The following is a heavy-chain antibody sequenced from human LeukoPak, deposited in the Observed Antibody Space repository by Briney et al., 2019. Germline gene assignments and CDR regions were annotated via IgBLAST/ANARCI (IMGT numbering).Heavy chain of an antibody. CDR1: GFTFSSYA. V-gene: IGHV3-30-3*01. Sequence: GGSLRLSCAASGFTFSSYAMHWVRQAPGKGLEWVAVISYDGSNKYYADSVKGRFTISRDNSKNTLYLQMNSLRAEDTAVYYCASGGYCSSTSCYLSVDYWGQGTLVTVSS. D-gene: IGHD2-2*01. CDR3: ASGGYCSSTSCYLSVDY. CDR2: ISYDGSNK. J-gene: IGHJ4*02.